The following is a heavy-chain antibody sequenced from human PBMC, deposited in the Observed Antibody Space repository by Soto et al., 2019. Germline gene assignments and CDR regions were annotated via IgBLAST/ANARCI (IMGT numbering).Heavy chain of an antibody. D-gene: IGHD6-19*01. CDR3: ARRKAVPGEYYFDY. J-gene: IGHJ4*02. V-gene: IGHV4-59*08. Sequence: PSETLSLTCTVSGGSISSYYWTWIRQPPGKGLEWIGYIYYSGSTNSNPSLKSRVTISVDTSKNQFSLKLSSVTAADMAVYYCARRKAVPGEYYFDYWGQGILVTVSS. CDR1: GGSISSYY. CDR2: IYYSGST.